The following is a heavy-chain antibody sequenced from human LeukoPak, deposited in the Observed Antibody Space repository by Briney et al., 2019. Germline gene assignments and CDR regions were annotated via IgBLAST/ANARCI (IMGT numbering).Heavy chain of an antibody. V-gene: IGHV1-24*01. CDR2: FDPEDGET. CDR1: GYTLTELS. Sequence: ASVKVSCKVSGYTLTELSMHWVRQAPGKGLEWMGGFDPEDGETIYAQKFQGRVTMTEDTSTDTAYMELRSLRSDDTAVYYCARDPRAYYYGSGRRSLDFWGQGTLVTVSS. CDR3: ARDPRAYYYGSGRRSLDF. J-gene: IGHJ4*02. D-gene: IGHD3-10*01.